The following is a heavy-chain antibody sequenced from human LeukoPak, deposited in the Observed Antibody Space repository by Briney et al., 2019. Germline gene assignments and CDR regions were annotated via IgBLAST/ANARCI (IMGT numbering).Heavy chain of an antibody. CDR1: GFTFGTFA. CDR3: GKEGGA. D-gene: IGHD3-16*01. J-gene: IGHJ5*02. CDR2: IGGRGGST. V-gene: IGHV3-23*01. Sequence: AGGSLRLSCAASGFTFGTFAMSWVRQAPGKGPEWVSAIGGRGGSTYYADSLGGRFTISRDNSKDMLYLQMNSLKVEDTATYYCGKEGGAWGQGTKVTVSS.